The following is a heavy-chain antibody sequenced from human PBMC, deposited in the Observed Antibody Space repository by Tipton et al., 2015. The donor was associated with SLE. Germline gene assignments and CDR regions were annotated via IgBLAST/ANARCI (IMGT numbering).Heavy chain of an antibody. CDR2: MYHSGST. J-gene: IGHJ6*02. Sequence: TLSLTCTVSGGSISSGGYYWSWIRQHPGKGLEWIGYMYHSGSTYYNPSLKSRVTISVDTSKNQFSLKLGSVTAADTAVYYCARAKLATDPLYFYYGMDVWDQGP. D-gene: IGHD5-12*01. CDR1: GGSISSGGYY. CDR3: ARAKLATDPLYFYYGMDV. V-gene: IGHV4-31*03.